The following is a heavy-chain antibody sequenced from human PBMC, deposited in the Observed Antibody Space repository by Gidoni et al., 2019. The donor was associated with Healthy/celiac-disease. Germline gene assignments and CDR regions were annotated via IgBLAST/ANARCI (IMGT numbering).Heavy chain of an antibody. Sequence: EVQLVESGGGLVQPGGSLRLSCAASGFTFSSYSMNWVRQAPGKGLEWVSYISSSSSTIYYADSVKGRFTISRDNAKNSLYLQMNSLRAEDTAVYYCARDSYYDSSLPPTNPLFDYWGQGTLVTVSS. CDR2: ISSSSSTI. CDR1: GFTFSSYS. J-gene: IGHJ4*02. D-gene: IGHD3-22*01. CDR3: ARDSYYDSSLPPTNPLFDY. V-gene: IGHV3-48*01.